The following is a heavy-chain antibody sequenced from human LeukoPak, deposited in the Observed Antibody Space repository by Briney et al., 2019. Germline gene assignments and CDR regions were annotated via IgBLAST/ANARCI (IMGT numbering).Heavy chain of an antibody. CDR3: ARLAVAQIND. CDR1: GYSISSGYY. Sequence: PSETLSLTCSVSGYSISSGYYWGWIRQPPGKGLEWMAIIYHSGSTYYNPSLKSRVTMSVDTSKNQFSLKLSSVTAADTAVYYCARLAVAQINDWGQGTLVTVSS. CDR2: IYHSGST. D-gene: IGHD6-19*01. J-gene: IGHJ4*02. V-gene: IGHV4-38-2*02.